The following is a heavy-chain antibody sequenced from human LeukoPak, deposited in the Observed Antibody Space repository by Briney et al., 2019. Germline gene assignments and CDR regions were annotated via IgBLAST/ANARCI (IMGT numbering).Heavy chain of an antibody. CDR3: ATGYLITMVRGVIIQSWFDP. CDR2: FDPEDGET. Sequence: ASVKVSCKXSGYTLTELSMHWVRQAPGKGLEWMGGFDPEDGETIYAQKFQGRVTMTEDTSTDTAYMELSSLRSEDTAVYYCATGYLITMVRGVIIQSWFDPWGQGTLVTVSS. V-gene: IGHV1-24*01. J-gene: IGHJ5*02. CDR1: GYTLTELS. D-gene: IGHD3-10*01.